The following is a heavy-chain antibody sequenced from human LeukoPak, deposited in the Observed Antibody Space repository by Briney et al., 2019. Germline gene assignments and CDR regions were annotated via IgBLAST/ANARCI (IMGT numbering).Heavy chain of an antibody. V-gene: IGHV1-69*13. J-gene: IGHJ4*02. CDR1: GGTFSSYA. Sequence: GASVKVSCKASGGTFSSYAISWVRQAPGQGLEWMGGIIPIFGTANYAQKFQGRVTITADESTSTAYMELSSLRSEDTAVYYCARAAAVEMATTSFDYWGQGTLVTVSS. CDR3: ARAAAVEMATTSFDY. CDR2: IIPIFGTA. D-gene: IGHD5-24*01.